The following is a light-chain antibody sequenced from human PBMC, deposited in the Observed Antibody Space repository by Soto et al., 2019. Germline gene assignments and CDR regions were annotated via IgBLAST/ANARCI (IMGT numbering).Light chain of an antibody. Sequence: IPMTQSLSSLAASTGDRVTLAXRSRQNIQWWFAWYQQHPGXPPKXXXYAXSSCDSGFPSRCSGSGSGTEFILTINGLQPEEWVDYFCQQFNMCTLTVGQGTKVDI. V-gene: IGKV1-5*01. CDR2: AXS. CDR1: QNIQWW. J-gene: IGKJ1*01. CDR3: QQFNMCTLT.